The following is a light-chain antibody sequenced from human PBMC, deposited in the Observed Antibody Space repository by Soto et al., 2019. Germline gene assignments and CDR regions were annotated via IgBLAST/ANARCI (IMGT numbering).Light chain of an antibody. J-gene: IGLJ1*01. CDR3: VLNMGSGIAV. CDR1: SGSVSTSYY. Sequence: QTVVIQEPSFSVSPGGTVTLTCGLSSGSVSTSYYPSWYQQTPGQAPRTLIYSTNTRSSGVTDRFSGSILGNKAALTITGAQADDESDDYCVLNMGSGIAVFGTGTKLTVL. V-gene: IGLV8-61*01. CDR2: STN.